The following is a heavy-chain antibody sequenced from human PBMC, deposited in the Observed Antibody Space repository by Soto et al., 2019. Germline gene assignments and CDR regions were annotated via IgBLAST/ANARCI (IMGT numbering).Heavy chain of an antibody. D-gene: IGHD3-3*01. Sequence: QVQLVESGGGVVQPGRSLRLSCAASGFTFSSHGMHWVRQAPGKGLEWVAVISYDGSNKFYADSVKGQFTISRDNSKNTLFLQMNSLRGDDTAVYYCAKTNLEWLSDAAFDLWGQGTSVTVSS. CDR2: ISYDGSNK. CDR3: AKTNLEWLSDAAFDL. CDR1: GFTFSSHG. V-gene: IGHV3-30*18. J-gene: IGHJ3*01.